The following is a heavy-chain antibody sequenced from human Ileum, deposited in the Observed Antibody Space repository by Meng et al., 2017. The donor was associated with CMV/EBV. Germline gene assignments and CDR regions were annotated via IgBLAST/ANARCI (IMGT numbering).Heavy chain of an antibody. Sequence: VQLLESGGGLVQTGESLRLSCAASGFAVSDNHINWVRQAPGKGLEWVSSIENHGTSYYADSVKGRFTISRDNSKNTVFLQMNILRVEDTALYYCTGAGGFSDPWGQGTLVTVFS. CDR2: IENHGTS. V-gene: IGHV3-66*01. CDR1: GFAVSDNH. CDR3: TGAGGFSDP. J-gene: IGHJ5*02. D-gene: IGHD3-16*01.